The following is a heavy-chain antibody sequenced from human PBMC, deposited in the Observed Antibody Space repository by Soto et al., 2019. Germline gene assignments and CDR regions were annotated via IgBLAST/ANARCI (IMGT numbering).Heavy chain of an antibody. CDR2: ISSSSSYI. D-gene: IGHD5-12*01. J-gene: IGHJ4*02. CDR3: AREVSKYSGYDFDY. Sequence: EVQLVESGGGLVKPGGSLRLSCVASGFTFSSYSMNWVRQAPGKGLEWVSSISSSSSYIYYAGSVKGRFTISRDNAKNSLYLQMNSLRAEDTAVYYCAREVSKYSGYDFDYWGQGTLVTVSS. CDR1: GFTFSSYS. V-gene: IGHV3-21*01.